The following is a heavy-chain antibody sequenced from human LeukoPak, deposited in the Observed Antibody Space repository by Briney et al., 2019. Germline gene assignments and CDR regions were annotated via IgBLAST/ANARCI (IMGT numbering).Heavy chain of an antibody. Sequence: SETLSLTCTVSGGFVSSGSYYWSWIRQPPGKGLEWIGYIYYSGSTNYNPSLKSRVTISVDTSKNQFSLKLSSVTAADTAVYYCARIRVADVYYFDYWGQGTQVTVSS. CDR3: ARIRVADVYYFDY. V-gene: IGHV4-61*01. CDR1: GGFVSSGSYY. J-gene: IGHJ4*02. CDR2: IYYSGST. D-gene: IGHD6-19*01.